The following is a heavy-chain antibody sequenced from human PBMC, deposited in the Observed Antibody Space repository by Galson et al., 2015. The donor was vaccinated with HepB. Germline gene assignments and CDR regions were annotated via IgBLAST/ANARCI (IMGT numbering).Heavy chain of an antibody. CDR3: ARGRSSGWVRANRNWFDP. CDR1: GGSFSGYY. CDR2: INHSGST. V-gene: IGHV4-34*01. Sequence: ETLSLTCAVYGGSFSGYYWSWIRQPPGKGLEWIGEINHSGSTNYNPSLKSRVTISVDTSKNQFSLKLSSVTAADTAVYYCARGRSSGWVRANRNWFDPWGQGTLVTVSS. D-gene: IGHD6-19*01. J-gene: IGHJ5*02.